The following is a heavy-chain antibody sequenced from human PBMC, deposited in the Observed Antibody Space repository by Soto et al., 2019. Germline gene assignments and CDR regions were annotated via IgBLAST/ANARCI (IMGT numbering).Heavy chain of an antibody. CDR1: GCSISSGGSN. Sequence: TLCLPCTVSGCSISSGGSNWSWIRQHLGKCLEWIGSIYYSGSTYYNPSLKSRVTISVDTSENQFSLKLSSVTAAETAVYYGARDCLHYYDSSGYYSVGVDYWGQGTVATVSS. D-gene: IGHD3-22*01. CDR2: IYYSGST. J-gene: IGHJ4*02. V-gene: IGHV4-31*03. CDR3: ARDCLHYYDSSGYYSVGVDY.